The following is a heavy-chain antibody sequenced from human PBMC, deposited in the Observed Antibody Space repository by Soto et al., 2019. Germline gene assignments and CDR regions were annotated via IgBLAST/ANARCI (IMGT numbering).Heavy chain of an antibody. D-gene: IGHD2-2*01. Sequence: QVQLQQWGAGLLKPSETLSLTCAVYGGSFSGYYWSWIRQPPGKGLEWIGEINHSGSTNYNPSLKSRVTISVDTSKNQFSLKLSSVTAADTAVYYCAREPAAMPRYPLDYWGQGTLVTVSS. CDR3: AREPAAMPRYPLDY. CDR2: INHSGST. V-gene: IGHV4-34*01. J-gene: IGHJ4*02. CDR1: GGSFSGYY.